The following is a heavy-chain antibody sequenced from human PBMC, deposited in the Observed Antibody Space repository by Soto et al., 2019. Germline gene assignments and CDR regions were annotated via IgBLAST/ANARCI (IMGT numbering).Heavy chain of an antibody. D-gene: IGHD6-19*01. CDR3: AKDGGSGPYYYGMDV. CDR1: GFTFSSYS. J-gene: IGHJ6*02. CDR2: ISSRSRSI. Sequence: GGSLRLSCAASGFTFSSYSMHWVRQAPGKGLEWVSSISSRSRSIYYADSQKGRFTISRDNTKNSLYLQMNSLRAEDTAVYYCAKDGGSGPYYYGMDVWGQGTTVTVSS. V-gene: IGHV3-21*04.